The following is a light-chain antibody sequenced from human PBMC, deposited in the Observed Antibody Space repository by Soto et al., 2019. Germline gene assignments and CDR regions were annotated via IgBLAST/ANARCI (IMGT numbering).Light chain of an antibody. CDR3: QQYHSYSLT. CDR2: DAS. J-gene: IGKJ1*01. V-gene: IGKV1-5*01. Sequence: DIPMTHSPSTLSAAVGDRVTIPCRASQTVSTWLAWYQQKPGKAPNLLIYDASSLESGVPSRFSDDGSGTEFTLTISSLQPDDFATYYCQQYHSYSLTFGQGTKVDI. CDR1: QTVSTW.